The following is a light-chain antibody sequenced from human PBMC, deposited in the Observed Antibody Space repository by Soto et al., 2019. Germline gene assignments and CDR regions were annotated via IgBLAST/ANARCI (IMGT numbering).Light chain of an antibody. CDR2: GAS. Sequence: DIQMTQSPSSLSASVGDRVTITCRTSQSISTSLNWYQQKAGEDPKLLIYGASNLQSGVPSRFIGSGYATDFYLTISSLQPEDFATYYCQQTYKNSWTVGPGTKLEIK. V-gene: IGKV1-39*01. CDR3: QQTYKNSWT. CDR1: QSISTS. J-gene: IGKJ3*01.